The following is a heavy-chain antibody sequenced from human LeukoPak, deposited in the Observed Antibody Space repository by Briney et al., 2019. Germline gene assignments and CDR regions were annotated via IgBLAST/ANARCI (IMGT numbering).Heavy chain of an antibody. CDR1: DGSISSSSYY. J-gene: IGHJ4*02. CDR3: ARYYYGSGFDY. CDR2: IYYSGST. D-gene: IGHD3-10*01. Sequence: SETLSLTCTVSDGSISSSSYYWGWIRQPPGKGLEWIGSIYYSGSTYYNPSLKCRVTISVDTSKNQFSLKLSSVTAADTAVYYCARYYYGSGFDYWGQGTLVTVSS. V-gene: IGHV4-39*01.